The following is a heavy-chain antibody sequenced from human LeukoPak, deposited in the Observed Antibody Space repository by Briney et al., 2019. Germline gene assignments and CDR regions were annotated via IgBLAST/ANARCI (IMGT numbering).Heavy chain of an antibody. CDR1: GGTFSSYA. J-gene: IGHJ6*03. CDR2: IIPIFGTA. Sequence: GSSVKVSCKASGGTFSSYAINWVRQAPGQGLEWMGGIIPIFGTANYAQKFQGRVTITTDESTSTAYMELSSLRSEDTAVYYCAREGIAAARGYMDVWGKGTTVTVSS. CDR3: AREGIAAARGYMDV. V-gene: IGHV1-69*05. D-gene: IGHD6-13*01.